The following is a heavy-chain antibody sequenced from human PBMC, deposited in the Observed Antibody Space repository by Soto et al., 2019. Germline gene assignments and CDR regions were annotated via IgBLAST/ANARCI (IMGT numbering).Heavy chain of an antibody. CDR3: AKGPTGGIVGAPGWFDP. CDR1: GFTFSSYA. CDR2: ISGSGGST. Sequence: PGGSLRLSCAASGFTFSSYAMSWVRQAPGKWLEWVSAISGSGGSTYYADSVKGRFTISRDNSKNTLYLQMNSLRAEDTAVYYCAKGPTGGIVGAPGWFDPWGQGTLVNVSS. J-gene: IGHJ5*02. V-gene: IGHV3-23*01. D-gene: IGHD1-26*01.